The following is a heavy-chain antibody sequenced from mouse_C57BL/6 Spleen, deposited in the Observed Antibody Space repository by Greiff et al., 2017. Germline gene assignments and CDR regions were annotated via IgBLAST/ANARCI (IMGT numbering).Heavy chain of an antibody. CDR1: GYTFTSYW. CDR2: IHPNSGST. D-gene: IGHD2-3*01. V-gene: IGHV1-64*01. CDR3: ARGDGYYPYYFDY. J-gene: IGHJ2*01. Sequence: VQLQQPGAELVKPGASVKLSCKASGYTFTSYWMHWVKQRPGQGLEWIGMIHPNSGSTNYNEKFKSKATLTVDKPSSTAYMQLSSLTSEDSAVYYCARGDGYYPYYFDYWGQGTTLTVSS.